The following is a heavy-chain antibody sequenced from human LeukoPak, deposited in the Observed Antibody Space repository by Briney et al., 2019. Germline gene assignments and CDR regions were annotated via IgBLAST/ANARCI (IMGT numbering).Heavy chain of an antibody. Sequence: SETLSLTCTVSGGSISSYYWSWIRQPPGKGLEWIGYIYYSGSTNYNPSLKSRVTISVDTSKNQFSLKLSSMTAADTAVYYCTRGSIAYYYMDVWGKGTTVTISS. CDR3: TRGSIAYYYMDV. J-gene: IGHJ6*03. CDR1: GGSISSYY. V-gene: IGHV4-59*01. CDR2: IYYSGST. D-gene: IGHD3-22*01.